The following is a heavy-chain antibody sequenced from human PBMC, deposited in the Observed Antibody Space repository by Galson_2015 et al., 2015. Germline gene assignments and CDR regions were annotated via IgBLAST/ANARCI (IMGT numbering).Heavy chain of an antibody. CDR2: IFPSDSDT. CDR1: GYTFTTFW. J-gene: IGHJ3*02. V-gene: IGHV5-51*01. CDR3: ATASRYNWIGGVGFDI. D-gene: IGHD1-20*01. Sequence: QSGAEVKKPGESLKISCKGSGYTFTTFWIGWVRQMPGKGLEWMGSIFPSDSDTRYSPSFQGQVTISADKSISTAYLQWSGLKASDTAMYYCATASRYNWIGGVGFDIWGQGTMVTVSS.